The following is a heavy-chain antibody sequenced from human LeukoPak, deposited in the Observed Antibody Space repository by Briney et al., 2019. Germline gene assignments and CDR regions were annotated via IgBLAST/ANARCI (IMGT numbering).Heavy chain of an antibody. CDR1: GGSISSGSYY. V-gene: IGHV4-61*02. D-gene: IGHD3-22*01. Sequence: SETLSLTRTVSGGSISSGSYYWSWIRQPAGKELEWIGRIYTSGSTNYNPSLKSRVTISLDTSKNQFSLKLSSVTAADTAVYYCARSTDSSGYYYPDAFDIWGQGTMVTVSS. CDR3: ARSTDSSGYYYPDAFDI. J-gene: IGHJ3*02. CDR2: IYTSGST.